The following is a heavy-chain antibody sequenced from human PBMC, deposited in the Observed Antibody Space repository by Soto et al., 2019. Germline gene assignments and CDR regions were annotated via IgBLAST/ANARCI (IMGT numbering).Heavy chain of an antibody. Sequence: ASVKVSCKASGYSFTNNYVSWVLQATGQGLEWMGWTNPGSGDTGYAQKFQGRVTMTRDISIATAYMELSSLRSDDTAIYYCARMATFGSLNWFDPWGQGTLVTVSS. CDR1: GYSFTNNY. V-gene: IGHV1-8*01. J-gene: IGHJ5*02. D-gene: IGHD3-10*01. CDR2: TNPGSGDT. CDR3: ARMATFGSLNWFDP.